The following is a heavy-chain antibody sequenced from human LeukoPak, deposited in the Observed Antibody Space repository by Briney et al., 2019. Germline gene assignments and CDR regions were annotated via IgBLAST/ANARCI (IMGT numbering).Heavy chain of an antibody. Sequence: PGGSVSCSGSASGFTFSSFAWGRVAQAPGKGWMGGANKKQDGSEKYYVASVKGRFTISRDNAKNSLYLQMNSLRAEDTAVYYCARGDIVATTERLFDYWGQGTLVTVSS. CDR3: ARGDIVATTERLFDY. D-gene: IGHD5-12*01. CDR2: KKQDGSEK. V-gene: IGHV3-7*01. J-gene: IGHJ4*02. CDR1: GFTFSSFA.